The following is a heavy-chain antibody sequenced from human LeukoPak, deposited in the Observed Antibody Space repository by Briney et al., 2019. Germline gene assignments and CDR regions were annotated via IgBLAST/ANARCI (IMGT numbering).Heavy chain of an antibody. D-gene: IGHD4-17*01. Sequence: ASVKVSCTVSGYTLTELSMHWVRQAPGKGLEWMGGFDPEDGETIYAQKFQGWVTMTRDTSISTAYMELSRLRSDDTAVYYCARAPNPVELSTPVDYGDSPYYYYGMDVWGQGATVTVSS. V-gene: IGHV1-24*01. J-gene: IGHJ6*02. CDR1: GYTLTELS. CDR2: FDPEDGET. CDR3: ARAPNPVELSTPVDYGDSPYYYYGMDV.